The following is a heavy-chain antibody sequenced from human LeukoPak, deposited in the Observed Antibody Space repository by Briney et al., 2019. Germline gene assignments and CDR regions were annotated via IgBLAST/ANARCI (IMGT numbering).Heavy chain of an antibody. J-gene: IGHJ5*02. CDR3: ARSQGIAVAGTYNWFDP. CDR2: IIPIFGTA. D-gene: IGHD6-19*01. V-gene: IGHV1-69*05. Sequence: GASVKVSCKASGGTFISYAISWVRQAPGQGLEWMGGIIPIFGTANYAQKFQGRVTITTDESTSTAYMELSSLRSEDTAVYYCARSQGIAVAGTYNWFDPWGQGTLVTVSS. CDR1: GGTFISYA.